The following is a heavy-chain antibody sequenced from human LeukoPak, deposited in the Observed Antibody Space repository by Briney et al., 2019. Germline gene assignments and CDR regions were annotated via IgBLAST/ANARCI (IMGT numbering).Heavy chain of an antibody. Sequence: SETLSLTCTVSGGSISSGSYYWRWIRQPAGKGLEGIGRIYTSGSTNYNPSLKSRVTISVDTSKSQFSLKLSSVTAADTAVYYCARGIVVVPAAIEWFDPWGQGTLVTVSS. CDR2: IYTSGST. CDR3: ARGIVVVPAAIEWFDP. CDR1: GGSISSGSYY. J-gene: IGHJ5*02. D-gene: IGHD2-2*02. V-gene: IGHV4-61*02.